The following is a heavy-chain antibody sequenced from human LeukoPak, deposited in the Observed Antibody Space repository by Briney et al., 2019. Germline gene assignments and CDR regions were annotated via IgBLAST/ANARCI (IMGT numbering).Heavy chain of an antibody. J-gene: IGHJ4*02. CDR3: AKDPGDSSGYFRVFDY. Sequence: PGGSLRLSCAASGFTVSSNYMSWVRQAQGKGLEWVSVIYSGGSTYYADSVKGRFTISRDNSKNTLYLQMNSLRAEDTAVYYCAKDPGDSSGYFRVFDYWGQGTLVTVSS. D-gene: IGHD3-22*01. V-gene: IGHV3-66*01. CDR1: GFTVSSNY. CDR2: IYSGGST.